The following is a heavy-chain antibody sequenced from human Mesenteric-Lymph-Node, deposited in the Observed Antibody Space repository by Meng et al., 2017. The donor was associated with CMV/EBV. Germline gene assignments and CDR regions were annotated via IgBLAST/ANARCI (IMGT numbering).Heavy chain of an antibody. V-gene: IGHV3-23*03. CDR2: IYSGGSST. CDR1: GFTFSSYA. D-gene: IGHD4-11*01. J-gene: IGHJ4*02. CDR3: AKGPTTGLFDY. Sequence: GESLKISCAASGFTFSSYAMSWVRQAPGNGLEWVSVIYSGGSSTYYADSVKGRFTISRDNSKNTLYLQMNSLRAEDTAVYYCAKGPTTGLFDYWGQGTLVTVSS.